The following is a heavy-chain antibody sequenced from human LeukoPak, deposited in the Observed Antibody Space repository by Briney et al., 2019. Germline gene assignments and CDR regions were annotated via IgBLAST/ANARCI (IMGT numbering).Heavy chain of an antibody. CDR3: ATRGY. Sequence: SETLSLTCTVSGGSISSDYWQWIRQPPGKGLEWIGYVYNSGSNNYNPSLKSRVTISIDMSKNHFSLKLTSVTAADTAVYYCATRGYWGQGTLVTVSS. CDR2: VYNSGSN. J-gene: IGHJ4*02. D-gene: IGHD3-10*01. CDR1: GGSISSDY. V-gene: IGHV4-59*08.